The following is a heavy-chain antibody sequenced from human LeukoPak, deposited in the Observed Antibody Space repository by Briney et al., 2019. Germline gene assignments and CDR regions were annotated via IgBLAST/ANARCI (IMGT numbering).Heavy chain of an antibody. J-gene: IGHJ4*02. D-gene: IGHD6-19*01. CDR2: ISYDGSNK. V-gene: IGHV3-30*03. CDR3: ARDDPASPYSSGWYSPGVFGY. Sequence: PGGSLRLSCAASGFTFSSYGMHWVRQAPGKGLEWVAVISYDGSNKYYADSVKGRFTISRDNSKNTLYLQMNSLRAEDTAVYYCARDDPASPYSSGWYSPGVFGYWGQGTLVTVSS. CDR1: GFTFSSYG.